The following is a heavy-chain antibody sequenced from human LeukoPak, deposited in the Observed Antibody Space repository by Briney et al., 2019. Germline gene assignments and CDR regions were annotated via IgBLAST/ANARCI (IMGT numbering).Heavy chain of an antibody. CDR2: ISGSGDGT. CDR3: AKESSTVTSPFEY. Sequence: SGGSLRLSCAASGFTFSDFYMSWIRQAPGKGLEWVSEISGSGDGTYYADSVKGRFTISRDNSKNTLYLQMNSLRAEDTAVYYCAKESSTVTSPFEYWGQGTLVTVSS. D-gene: IGHD4-17*01. J-gene: IGHJ4*02. V-gene: IGHV3-23*01. CDR1: GFTFSDFY.